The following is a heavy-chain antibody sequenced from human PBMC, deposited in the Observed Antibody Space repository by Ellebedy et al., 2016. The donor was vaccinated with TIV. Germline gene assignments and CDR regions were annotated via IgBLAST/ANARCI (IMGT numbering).Heavy chain of an antibody. CDR1: ELTIVYSW. CDR2: INEDGSET. CDR3: ALNEREGAVPYNYYMHV. Sequence: GGSLRLSXSPSELTIVYSWGTWVRQAPGKGLEWVANINEDGSETFYVDSVKGRFTVSRDNSKNTLYLDLLNLRADDTAVYYCALNEREGAVPYNYYMHVWGHGTTVTVSS. V-gene: IGHV3-7*03. D-gene: IGHD1-26*01. J-gene: IGHJ6*03.